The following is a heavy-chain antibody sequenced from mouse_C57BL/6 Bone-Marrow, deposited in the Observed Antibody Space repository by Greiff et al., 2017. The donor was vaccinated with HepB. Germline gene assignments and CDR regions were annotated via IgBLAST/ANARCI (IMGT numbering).Heavy chain of an antibody. D-gene: IGHD2-2*01. Sequence: VQLKESGAELVRPGASVKLSCTASGFNIKDDYMHWVKQRPEQGLEWIGWIDPENGDTEYASKFQGKATITADTSSNTAYLQLSSLTSEDTAVYYCTTMVTTGYLDYWGQGTTLTVSS. V-gene: IGHV14-4*01. CDR1: GFNIKDDY. CDR2: IDPENGDT. J-gene: IGHJ2*01. CDR3: TTMVTTGYLDY.